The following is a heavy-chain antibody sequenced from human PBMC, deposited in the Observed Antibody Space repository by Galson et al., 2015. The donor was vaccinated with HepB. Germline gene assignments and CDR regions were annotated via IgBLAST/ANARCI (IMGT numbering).Heavy chain of an antibody. CDR2: FDPEDGET. V-gene: IGHV1-24*01. D-gene: IGHD6-6*01. Sequence: SVKVSCKVSGYTLTELSMHWVRQAPGKGLEWMGGFDPEDGETIYAQKFQGRVTMTEDTSTDTAYMELSSLRSEDTAVYYCANNSGSIAARRGKDAFDIWGQGTMVTVSS. CDR1: GYTLTELS. CDR3: ANNSGSIAARRGKDAFDI. J-gene: IGHJ3*02.